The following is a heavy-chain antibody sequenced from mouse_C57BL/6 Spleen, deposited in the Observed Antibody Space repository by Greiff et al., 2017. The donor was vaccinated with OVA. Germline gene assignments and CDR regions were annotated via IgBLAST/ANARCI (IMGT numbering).Heavy chain of an antibody. CDR1: GYTFTDYY. V-gene: IGHV1-26*01. J-gene: IGHJ1*03. D-gene: IGHD2-3*01. Sequence: EVQLQQSGPELVKPGASVKISCKASGYTFTDYYMNWVKQSHGKSLEWIGDINPNNGGTSYNQKFKGKATLTVDKSSSTAYMELRSLTSEDSAVYYCARSAGYYPYWYFDVWGTGTTVTVSS. CDR3: ARSAGYYPYWYFDV. CDR2: INPNNGGT.